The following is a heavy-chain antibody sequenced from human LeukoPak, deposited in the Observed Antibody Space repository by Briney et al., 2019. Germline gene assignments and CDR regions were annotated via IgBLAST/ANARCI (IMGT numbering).Heavy chain of an antibody. CDR2: IKHDGSEK. CDR1: GFTFSNYD. D-gene: IGHD1-26*01. Sequence: GGSLRLSCAASGFTFSNYDMHWVRQAPGKGLEWVATIKHDGSEKYYVDSVKGRFTISRDNGKNSLYLQMNSLRAEDTAVYYCTRGGIWGMDVWGQGTTVIVSS. J-gene: IGHJ6*02. CDR3: TRGGIWGMDV. V-gene: IGHV3-7*01.